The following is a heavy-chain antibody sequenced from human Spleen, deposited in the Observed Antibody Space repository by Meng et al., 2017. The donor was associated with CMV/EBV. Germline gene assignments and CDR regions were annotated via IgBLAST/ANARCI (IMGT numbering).Heavy chain of an antibody. V-gene: IGHV3-30*02. CDR3: AKESVDSSGFYQFYFYYDGMDV. D-gene: IGHD3-22*01. CDR1: GFTFSTFG. Sequence: GESLKISCAASGFTFSTFGMHWVRQAPGLGLEWVAFVRQEESNREYADSVTGRFSISRDNSKNTLFLQMNSLRAEDTAVYYWAKESVDSSGFYQFYFYYDGMDVWGQGTTVTVSS. CDR2: VRQEESNR. J-gene: IGHJ6*02.